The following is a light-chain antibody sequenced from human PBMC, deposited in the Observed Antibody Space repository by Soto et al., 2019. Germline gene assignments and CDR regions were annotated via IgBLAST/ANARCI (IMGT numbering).Light chain of an antibody. CDR2: GAS. V-gene: IGKV3-15*01. CDR1: QSVSNN. Sequence: EIVMKQSPATLSVSQGDSATLSCRASQSVSNNLAWYHQKPGQAPRVLIYGASIRATGVPARFSGSGSGTEFTLTISSLQSEDFALFYCQQYYNWPLTFCQGTKVDI. J-gene: IGKJ1*01. CDR3: QQYYNWPLT.